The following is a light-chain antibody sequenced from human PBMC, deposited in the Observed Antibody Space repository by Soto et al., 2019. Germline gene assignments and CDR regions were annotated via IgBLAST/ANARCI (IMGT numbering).Light chain of an antibody. CDR3: AAWDDSLNGPV. J-gene: IGLJ1*01. CDR2: TNN. Sequence: QLVLTQPPSASGTPGQRVSISCYGSSSNIGSNSVNWYQQLPGTAPKLLIYTNNQRPSGVPDRISGSKSGTSASLAISGLQSEDEADYYCAAWDDSLNGPVFGTGTKVTVL. CDR1: SSNIGSNS. V-gene: IGLV1-44*01.